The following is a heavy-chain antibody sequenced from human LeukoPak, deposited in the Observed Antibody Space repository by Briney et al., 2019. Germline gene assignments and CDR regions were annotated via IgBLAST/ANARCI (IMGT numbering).Heavy chain of an antibody. D-gene: IGHD3-10*01. CDR2: IKEDGSET. V-gene: IGHV3-7*01. CDR1: GFTFGNHW. J-gene: IGHJ4*02. Sequence: GGSLRLSCAASGFTFGNHWMTWVRQAPGKGLEWLAHIKEDGSETAYVDSVRGRFTIPSDNAKNSLYLQMSSLRDEDTAVYYCARDRGFFLFDYWGQGTLVSVSS. CDR3: ARDRGFFLFDY.